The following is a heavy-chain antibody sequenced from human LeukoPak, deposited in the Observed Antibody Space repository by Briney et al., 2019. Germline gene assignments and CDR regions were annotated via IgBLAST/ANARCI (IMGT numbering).Heavy chain of an antibody. Sequence: XGIXXVXQAPGQXLXXMGWISAYNGNTNYSQKLQGRVTITTDTSTSKXYMELRRLRSDDTAVYYCAXXXXXXXXXXXXXXXXGXFDYXGXGXXVTVS. CDR1: XG. CDR2: ISAYNGNT. CDR3: AXXXXXXXXXXXXXXXXGXFDY. V-gene: IGHV1-18*01. J-gene: IGHJ4*02.